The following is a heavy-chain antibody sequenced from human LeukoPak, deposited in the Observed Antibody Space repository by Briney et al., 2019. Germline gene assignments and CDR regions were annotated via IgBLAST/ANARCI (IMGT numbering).Heavy chain of an antibody. CDR3: ARRHSSGYYKHYYFDY. Sequence: PSETLSLTCTVSGGSISSSSYYWGWIRQPPGKGLEWIGSIYYSGSTYYNPSLKSRVTISVDTSKNQFSLKLSSVTAADTAVYYCARRHSSGYYKHYYFDYWGQGTLVTVSS. V-gene: IGHV4-39*01. CDR2: IYYSGST. D-gene: IGHD3-22*01. CDR1: GGSISSSSYY. J-gene: IGHJ4*02.